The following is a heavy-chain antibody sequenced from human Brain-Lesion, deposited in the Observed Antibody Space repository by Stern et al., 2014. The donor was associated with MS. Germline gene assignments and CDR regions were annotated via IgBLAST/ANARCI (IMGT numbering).Heavy chain of an antibody. CDR1: GDSISSGSFY. V-gene: IGHV4-61*02. Sequence: QVQLQESGPGLVKPSQTLSLTCIVSGDSISSGSFYWNWIRQPAGKGLEWIGRIYSSGSPNYNPYLKSRGTISGDTSKTQFSLKVISMTAADTAVYYCARETGGYTYGDTDFFDYWGQGALVTVSS. CDR2: IYSSGSP. J-gene: IGHJ4*02. CDR3: ARETGGYTYGDTDFFDY. D-gene: IGHD5-18*01.